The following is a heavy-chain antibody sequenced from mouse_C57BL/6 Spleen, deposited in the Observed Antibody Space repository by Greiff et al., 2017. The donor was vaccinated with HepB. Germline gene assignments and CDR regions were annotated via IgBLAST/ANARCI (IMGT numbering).Heavy chain of an antibody. J-gene: IGHJ3*01. Sequence: VQLQQSGPELVKPGASVKISCKASGYTFTDYYMNWVKQSHGKSLEWIGDINPNNGGTSYNQKFKGKATLTVDKSSSTAYMELRSLTSEDSAVYYCARGFTTVVARGAWFAYWGQGTLVTVSA. CDR2: INPNNGGT. V-gene: IGHV1-26*01. D-gene: IGHD1-1*01. CDR1: GYTFTDYY. CDR3: ARGFTTVVARGAWFAY.